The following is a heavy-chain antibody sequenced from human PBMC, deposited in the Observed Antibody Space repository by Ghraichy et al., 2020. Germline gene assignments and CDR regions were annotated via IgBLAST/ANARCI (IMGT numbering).Heavy chain of an antibody. CDR3: ARVRYDGSAYYHSQLDAFDI. CDR1: GGSISSGGYS. CDR2: IYYTGST. V-gene: IGHV4-30-4*07. D-gene: IGHD3-22*01. J-gene: IGHJ3*02. Sequence: TLSLTCAVSGGSISSGGYSWSWTRQPPGKGLEWIGYIYYTGSTYYNPSLKSRVTMSVDTSKNHFSLRLNSVTAADTAVYYCARVRYDGSAYYHSQLDAFDIWGQGTMVTVSS.